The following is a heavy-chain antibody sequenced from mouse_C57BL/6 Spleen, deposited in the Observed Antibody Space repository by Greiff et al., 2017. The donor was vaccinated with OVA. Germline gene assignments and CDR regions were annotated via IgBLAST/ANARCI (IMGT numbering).Heavy chain of an antibody. Sequence: VQGVESGAELVRPGASVTLSCKASGYTFTDYEMHWVKQTPVHGLEWIGAIDPETGGTAYNQKFKGKAILTADKSSSTAYMELRSLTSEDSAVYYCTREGDYSNFDDWGQGTTLTVSS. CDR2: IDPETGGT. CDR1: GYTFTDYE. CDR3: TREGDYSNFDD. V-gene: IGHV1-15*01. D-gene: IGHD2-5*01. J-gene: IGHJ2*01.